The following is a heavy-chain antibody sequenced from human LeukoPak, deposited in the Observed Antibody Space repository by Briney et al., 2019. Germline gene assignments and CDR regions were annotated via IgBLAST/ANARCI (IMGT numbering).Heavy chain of an antibody. D-gene: IGHD3-16*02. CDR2: IYYSGST. V-gene: IGHV4-59*08. CDR1: GGSISSYY. CDR3: ARHFLVGAEDAFDI. J-gene: IGHJ3*02. Sequence: SETLSLTCTVSGGSISSYYWSWIRQPPGKGLEWIGYIYYSGSTKCDPSLKSRVTISVDTSKNQFSLKLSSVTAADTAVYYCARHFLVGAEDAFDIWGQGTMVTVSS.